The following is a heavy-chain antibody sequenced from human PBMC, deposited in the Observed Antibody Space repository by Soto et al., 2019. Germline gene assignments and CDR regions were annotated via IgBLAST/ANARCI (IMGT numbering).Heavy chain of an antibody. CDR3: ARDLNGYVPFDY. Sequence: GGSLRLSCAASGFTFDDYGMSWVRQAPGKGLEWVSDINWNGGSTGYADSVKGRFTISRDNAKNSLYLQMNSLRAEDTALYYCARDLNGYVPFDYWGQGTLVTVSS. D-gene: IGHD5-12*01. CDR2: INWNGGST. CDR1: GFTFDDYG. J-gene: IGHJ4*02. V-gene: IGHV3-20*04.